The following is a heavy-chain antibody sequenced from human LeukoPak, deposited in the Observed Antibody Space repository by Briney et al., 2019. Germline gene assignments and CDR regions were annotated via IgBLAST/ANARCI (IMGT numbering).Heavy chain of an antibody. CDR1: GFTFSSYW. V-gene: IGHV3-74*01. D-gene: IGHD6-13*01. CDR2: INSDGSST. CDR3: ARVVAAAAAWFDP. J-gene: IGHJ5*02. Sequence: GGSPRLSCAASGFTFSSYWMHWVRQAPGKGLVWVSRINSDGSSTSYADSVKGRFTISRDNAKNTLYLQMNSLRAGDTAVYYCARVVAAAAAWFDPWGQGTLVTVS.